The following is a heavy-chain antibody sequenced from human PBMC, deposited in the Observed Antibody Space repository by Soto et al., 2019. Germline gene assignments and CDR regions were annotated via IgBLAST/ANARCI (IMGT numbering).Heavy chain of an antibody. V-gene: IGHV1-8*01. J-gene: IGHJ4*02. D-gene: IGHD3-10*01. Sequence: ASVKVSCKASGNTFTSYDINWVRQATGHGLEWMGWINPNSGNIGYAQKFQGRVTMTRDTAIRTAYMEVSRLRSDDTAVYYCARGRASGSYYPPDYWGQGTLVTVSS. CDR2: INPNSGNI. CDR1: GNTFTSYD. CDR3: ARGRASGSYYPPDY.